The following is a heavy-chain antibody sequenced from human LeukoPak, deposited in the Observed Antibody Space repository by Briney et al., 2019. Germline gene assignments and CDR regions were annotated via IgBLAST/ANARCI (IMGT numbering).Heavy chain of an antibody. J-gene: IGHJ4*02. CDR1: GGSISSSSYY. CDR2: IYYSGST. D-gene: IGHD6-13*01. V-gene: IGHV4-39*07. Sequence: SETLSLTCTVSGGSISSSSYYWGWIRQPPGKGLEWIGSIYYSGSTYYNPSLKSRVTLSVDTSKNQFSLKLSSVTAADTAVYYCARDSSTGYSSSLRLDYWGQGTRVTVSS. CDR3: ARDSSTGYSSSLRLDY.